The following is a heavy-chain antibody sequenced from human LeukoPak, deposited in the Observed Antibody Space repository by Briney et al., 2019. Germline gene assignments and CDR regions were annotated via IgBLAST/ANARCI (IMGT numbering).Heavy chain of an antibody. J-gene: IGHJ5*02. CDR2: IIPILGIA. V-gene: IGHV1-69*04. Sequence: SVKVSCKASGGTFTSYAISWVRQAPGQRLEWMGRIIPILGIANYAQKFQGRVTITADKSTSTAYMELSSLRSEDTAVYYCARDTAMVTGWFDPWGQGTLVTVSS. CDR1: GGTFTSYA. CDR3: ARDTAMVTGWFDP. D-gene: IGHD5-18*01.